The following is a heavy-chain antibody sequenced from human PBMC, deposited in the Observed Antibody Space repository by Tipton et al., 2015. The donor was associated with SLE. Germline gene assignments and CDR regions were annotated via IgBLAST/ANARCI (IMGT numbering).Heavy chain of an antibody. V-gene: IGHV4-38-2*02. Sequence: KPSETLSLTCSVSGYSITSGYYWGWIRQSPGKGLEWIGSIYYSGTTNYNPSLKSRVTISLDTSKNQFSLKLSSVTAADTAVYYCARDLRWFDPWGQGTQVTVSS. CDR1: GYSITSGYY. D-gene: IGHD3-10*01. CDR3: ARDLRWFDP. CDR2: IYYSGTT. J-gene: IGHJ5*02.